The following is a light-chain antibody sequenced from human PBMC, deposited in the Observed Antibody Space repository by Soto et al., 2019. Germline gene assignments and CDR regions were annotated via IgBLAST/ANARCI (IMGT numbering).Light chain of an antibody. CDR1: SSDVGAYKY. V-gene: IGLV2-8*01. CDR2: EVT. J-gene: IGLJ3*02. Sequence: QSALTQPPSASGSPGQSVTISCTGTSSDVGAYKYVSWYQQYPGKAPKLMIYEVTKRPSGVPDRFSGSKSGNPASLTVSGLQAEDEADYYCTSYVVNEIWVFGGGTKLTVL. CDR3: TSYVVNEIWV.